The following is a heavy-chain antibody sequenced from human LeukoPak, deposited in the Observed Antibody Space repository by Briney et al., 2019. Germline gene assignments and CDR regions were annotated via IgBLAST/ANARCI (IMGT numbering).Heavy chain of an antibody. CDR1: GGSFSGYY. CDR3: ARVQRRVAVAGTSIHFDY. V-gene: IGHV4-34*01. J-gene: IGHJ4*02. CDR2: INHSGST. Sequence: SETLSLTRAVYGGSFSGYYWSWIRQPPGKGLEWIGEINHSGSTNYNPSLKSRVTISVDTSKNQFSLKLSSVTAADTAVYYCARVQRRVAVAGTSIHFDYWGQGTLVTVSS. D-gene: IGHD6-19*01.